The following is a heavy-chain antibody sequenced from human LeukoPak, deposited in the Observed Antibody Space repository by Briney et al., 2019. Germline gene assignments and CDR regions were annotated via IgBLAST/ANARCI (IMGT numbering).Heavy chain of an antibody. CDR1: GGSISSSSYY. J-gene: IGHJ4*02. CDR2: IYYSGST. Sequence: PSQTLSLTCTVSGGSISSSSYYWGWIRQPPGKGLEWIGTIYYSGSTYYNPSLKSRVTISVDTSKNQFSLKLNSVTAADTAVYYCARLTDFPTSVSDYWGQGTLVTVSS. D-gene: IGHD3/OR15-3a*01. CDR3: ARLTDFPTSVSDY. V-gene: IGHV4-39*01.